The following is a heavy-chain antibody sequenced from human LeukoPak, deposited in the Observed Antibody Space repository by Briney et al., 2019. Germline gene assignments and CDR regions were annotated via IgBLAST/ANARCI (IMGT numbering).Heavy chain of an antibody. V-gene: IGHV4-59*01. CDR3: ARSALASYYYYYYVDV. CDR1: GASISSYY. J-gene: IGHJ6*03. Sequence: SETLSLTCSVSGASISSYYWSWIRQPPGKGLEWIGYTYYSGSTNYNPSLKSRVTISVDTSKNQFSLKLSSVTAADTAVYYCARSALASYYYYYYVDVWGRGTSVTVSS. CDR2: TYYSGST. D-gene: IGHD5-18*01.